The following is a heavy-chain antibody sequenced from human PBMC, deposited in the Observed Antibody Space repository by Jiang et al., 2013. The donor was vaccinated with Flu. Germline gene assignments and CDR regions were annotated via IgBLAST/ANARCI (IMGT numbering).Heavy chain of an antibody. CDR2: MNPNSGNT. J-gene: IGHJ6*02. Sequence: GAEVKKPGASVKVSCKASGYTFTSYDINWVRQATGQGLEWMGWMNPNSGNTGYAQKFQGRVTMTRNTSISTAYMELSSLRSEDTAVYYCARSYSSSPDYYYYGMDVWGQGTTVTVSS. D-gene: IGHD6-6*01. CDR3: ARSYSSSPDYYYYGMDV. CDR1: GYTFTSYD. V-gene: IGHV1-8*01.